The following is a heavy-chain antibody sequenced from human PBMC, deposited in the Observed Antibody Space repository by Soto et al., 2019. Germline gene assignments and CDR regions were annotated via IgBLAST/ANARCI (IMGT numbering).Heavy chain of an antibody. D-gene: IGHD5-12*01. J-gene: IGHJ4*02. CDR2: ISYDGSNK. V-gene: IGHV3-30*18. CDR1: GFTFSSCG. CDR3: AKGTRGYSGYGFDY. Sequence: GGSLRLSCAASGFTFSSCGMHWVRQAPGKGLEWVAVISYDGSNKYYADSVKGRFTISRDNSKNTLYLQMNSLRAEDTAVYYCAKGTRGYSGYGFDYWGQGTLVTVSS.